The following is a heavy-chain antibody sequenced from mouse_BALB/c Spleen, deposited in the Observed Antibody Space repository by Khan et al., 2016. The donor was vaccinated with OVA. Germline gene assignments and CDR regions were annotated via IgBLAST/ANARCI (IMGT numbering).Heavy chain of an antibody. Sequence: QVQLQQSGAELVRPGVSVKISCKASGYTFTDYAMHWVKQRHAKSLEWIGVISTNYGDADYNQKFQGQASMTVDRSSSTVYMELARLTSADSAIYYCVRGGKFAYWGQGTLVTVSA. D-gene: IGHD1-1*02. CDR2: ISTNYGDA. J-gene: IGHJ3*01. CDR3: VRGGKFAY. V-gene: IGHV1S137*01. CDR1: GYTFTDYA.